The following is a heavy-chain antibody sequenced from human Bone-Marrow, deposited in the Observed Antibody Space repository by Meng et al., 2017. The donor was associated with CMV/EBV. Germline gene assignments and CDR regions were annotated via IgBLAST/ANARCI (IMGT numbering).Heavy chain of an antibody. CDR1: GFIFSSHP. V-gene: IGHV3-30*01. Sequence: GESLKISCAASGFIFSSHPMHWVRQAPGRGLDWVAGISFDGNDVYYADSVTGRFTISRDKSKNTLSLRMHSLTAEDTALYYCARDLSLSGYPSLGFDYWGQGALVTCSS. CDR3: ARDLSLSGYPSLGFDY. CDR2: ISFDGNDV. J-gene: IGHJ4*02. D-gene: IGHD5-12*01.